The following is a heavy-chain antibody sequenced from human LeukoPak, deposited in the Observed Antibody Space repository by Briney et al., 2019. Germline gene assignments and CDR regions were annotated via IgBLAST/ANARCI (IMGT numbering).Heavy chain of an antibody. CDR3: ARPLDYGAPLFDY. CDR1: GGSISSSSYY. CDR2: IYYGGST. V-gene: IGHV4-39*01. J-gene: IGHJ4*02. Sequence: SETLSLTCTVSGGSISSSSYYWGWIRQPPGKGREWIGSIYYGGSTYYDPSLKSRVTISVDTSKNQFSLKLSSVTAADTAVYYCARPLDYGAPLFDYWGQGTLVPVSS. D-gene: IGHD4-17*01.